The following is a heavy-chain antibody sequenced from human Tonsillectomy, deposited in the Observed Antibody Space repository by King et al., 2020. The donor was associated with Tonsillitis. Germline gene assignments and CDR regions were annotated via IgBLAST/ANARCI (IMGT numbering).Heavy chain of an antibody. J-gene: IGHJ4*02. D-gene: IGHD3-22*01. CDR1: GASVSSANYY. CDR3: ARDTSFDSSPHY. Sequence: VQLQESGPGLVKPSQTLSLTCAVSGASVSSANYYWSWIRQPAGKGLEWIGRIYAKGDTDYNPSLKSRVTISVETSKNQVSLKLSCVTAADTALYYCARDTSFDSSPHYWGQGTLVTVSS. V-gene: IGHV4-61*02. CDR2: IYAKGDT.